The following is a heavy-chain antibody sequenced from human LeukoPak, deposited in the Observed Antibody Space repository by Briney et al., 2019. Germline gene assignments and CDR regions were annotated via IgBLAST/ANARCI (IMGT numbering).Heavy chain of an antibody. CDR2: ISSSSSYI. CDR1: EFTFSSYS. V-gene: IGHV3-21*01. J-gene: IGHJ4*02. CDR3: ARGNSCSGGSCSYYFDY. Sequence: GGSLRLSCAASEFTFSSYSMSWVRQAPGKGLDWVSSISSSSSYIYYADSLKGRFTISRDNAKNSLYLQMNSLRAEDTAVYYCARGNSCSGGSCSYYFDYWRQGTLVSVSS. D-gene: IGHD2-15*01.